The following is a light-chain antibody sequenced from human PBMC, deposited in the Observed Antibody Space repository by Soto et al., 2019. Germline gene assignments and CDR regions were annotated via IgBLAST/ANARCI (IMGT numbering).Light chain of an antibody. CDR2: DAS. J-gene: IGKJ1*01. CDR1: QSISSW. Sequence: DIQMTQSPSTLSASVGDRVTITCRASQSISSWLAWYQQKPGKAPKLLIYDASSLESGVPSRFSGGGSGTESTLTISSLQPDDFATYYCQQYNSYSGTFGQGTKVDI. CDR3: QQYNSYSGT. V-gene: IGKV1-5*01.